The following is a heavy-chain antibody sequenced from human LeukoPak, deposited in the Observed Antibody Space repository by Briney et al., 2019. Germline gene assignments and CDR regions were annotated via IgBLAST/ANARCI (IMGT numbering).Heavy chain of an antibody. CDR1: GFTFTSSA. Sequence: ASVKVSCKASGFTFTSSAMQWVRQARGQRLEWIGWIVVGSGNTNYAQKFQERVTITRDMSTSTAYMELSSLRSEDTAVYYCAAARIVGATPLDYWGQGTLVTVSS. CDR3: AAARIVGATPLDY. CDR2: IVVGSGNT. V-gene: IGHV1-58*02. D-gene: IGHD1-26*01. J-gene: IGHJ4*02.